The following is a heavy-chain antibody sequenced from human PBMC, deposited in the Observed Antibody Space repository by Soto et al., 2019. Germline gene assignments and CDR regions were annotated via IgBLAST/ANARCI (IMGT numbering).Heavy chain of an antibody. CDR2: ISGSGGST. Sequence: GGSLRLSCAASGFTFSSYAMSWVRQAPGKGLEWVSAISGSGGSTYYADSVKGRFTISRDNSKNTLYLQMNSLRAEDTAVYYCAKEDRRGSNIVVVPAARRYYYYYGMDVWGQGTTVTVFS. CDR3: AKEDRRGSNIVVVPAARRYYYYYGMDV. D-gene: IGHD2-2*01. CDR1: GFTFSSYA. J-gene: IGHJ6*02. V-gene: IGHV3-23*01.